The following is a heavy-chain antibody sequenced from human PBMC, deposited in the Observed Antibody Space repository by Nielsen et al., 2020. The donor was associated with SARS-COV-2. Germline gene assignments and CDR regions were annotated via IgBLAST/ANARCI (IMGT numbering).Heavy chain of an antibody. V-gene: IGHV3-9*01. Sequence: SLKISCAASGFTFDDYAMHWVRQAPGKGLEWVSGISWNSGSIGYADSVKGRFTISRDNAKNSLYLQMNSLRAEDTAVYYCARDRGVGDYGGNPVGYWGQGTLVTVSS. CDR3: ARDRGVGDYGGNPVGY. CDR1: GFTFDDYA. J-gene: IGHJ4*02. CDR2: ISWNSGSI. D-gene: IGHD4-23*01.